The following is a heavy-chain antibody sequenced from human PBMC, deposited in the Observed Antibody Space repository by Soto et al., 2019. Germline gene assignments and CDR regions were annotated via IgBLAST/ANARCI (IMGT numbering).Heavy chain of an antibody. CDR3: ATETPPITIFGVVPSDYYYGMDV. J-gene: IGHJ6*02. CDR1: RYTLTGLS. CDR2: FDPEDGET. Sequence: ASVKVSSKVSRYTLTGLSMRWVRQAPGKGLEWMGGFDPEDGETIYAQKFQGRVTMTEDTSTDTAYMELSSLRSEDTAVYYCATETPPITIFGVVPSDYYYGMDVWGQGTTVTVSS. V-gene: IGHV1-24*01. D-gene: IGHD3-3*01.